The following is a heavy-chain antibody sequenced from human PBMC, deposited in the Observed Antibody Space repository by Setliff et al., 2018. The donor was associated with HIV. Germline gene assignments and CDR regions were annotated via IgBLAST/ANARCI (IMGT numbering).Heavy chain of an antibody. CDR1: GYTLAELS. CDR3: ATVRRYYYDSSGQEYFQH. V-gene: IGHV1-24*01. D-gene: IGHD3-22*01. CDR2: FDPEDVET. J-gene: IGHJ1*01. Sequence: ASVKVSCKVSGYTLAELSIHWVRQAPGKGLEWMGGFDPEDVETVYAQKFQGRVTMTEDTSTDTAYMELSSLRSEDTAVYYCATVRRYYYDSSGQEYFQHWGQGTQVTV.